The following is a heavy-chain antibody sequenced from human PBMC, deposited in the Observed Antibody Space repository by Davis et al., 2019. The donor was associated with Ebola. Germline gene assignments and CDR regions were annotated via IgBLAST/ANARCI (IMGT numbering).Heavy chain of an antibody. Sequence: PGGSLRLSCAASGFSFTKAWMSWVRQAPGKGLEWVGHIKSRTEGATTDYAAPVKGRFTIVRDDSKDTLYLQMNSLKSEDTAVYFCVAAWSGSHRRFDPWGQGTLVIVSS. CDR1: GFSFTKAW. CDR2: IKSRTEGATT. J-gene: IGHJ5*02. D-gene: IGHD3-3*01. CDR3: VAAWSGSHRRFDP. V-gene: IGHV3-15*01.